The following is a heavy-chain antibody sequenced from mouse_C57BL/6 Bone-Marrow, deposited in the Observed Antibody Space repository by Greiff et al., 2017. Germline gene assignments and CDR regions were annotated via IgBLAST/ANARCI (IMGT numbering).Heavy chain of an antibody. Sequence: QVQLQQSGAELARPGASVKLSCKASGYTFTSYGISWVKQRTGQGLEWIGEIFPRSGNTYYYEKFKGKATLTADKSSSTAYMDLRRLTSEDSAVYFCARSKMGTYYFDYWGQGTTLTVSS. D-gene: IGHD2-3*01. CDR2: IFPRSGNT. V-gene: IGHV1-81*01. CDR1: GYTFTSYG. CDR3: ARSKMGTYYFDY. J-gene: IGHJ2*01.